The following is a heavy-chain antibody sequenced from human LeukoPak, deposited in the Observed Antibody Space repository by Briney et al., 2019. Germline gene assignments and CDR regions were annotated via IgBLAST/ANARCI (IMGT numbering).Heavy chain of an antibody. CDR1: GFTFNSYA. Sequence: GWSLRLSCSASGFTFNSYAIHWVRQAPGKGLEYVSSIGTNGISTHYADSVTGRFTIFRDNSKNSLYLQMSSLRAEDTAVYYCVKGQEVVYAPTFDYWGQGTLVTVSS. CDR2: IGTNGIST. J-gene: IGHJ4*02. V-gene: IGHV3-64D*09. CDR3: VKGQEVVYAPTFDY. D-gene: IGHD2-8*02.